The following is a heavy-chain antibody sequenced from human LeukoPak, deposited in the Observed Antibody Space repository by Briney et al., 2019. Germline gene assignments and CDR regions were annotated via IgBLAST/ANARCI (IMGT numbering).Heavy chain of an antibody. J-gene: IGHJ4*02. Sequence: SVKVSCKASGYTFTSYAISWVRQAPGQGLEWMGGIIPIFGTANYAQKFQGRVTITADESTSTAYMELSSLRSEDTAVYYCARGRSAYYYDSSGYLFDYWGQGTLVTVSS. CDR2: IIPIFGTA. D-gene: IGHD3-22*01. CDR3: ARGRSAYYYDSSGYLFDY. CDR1: GYTFTSYA. V-gene: IGHV1-69*13.